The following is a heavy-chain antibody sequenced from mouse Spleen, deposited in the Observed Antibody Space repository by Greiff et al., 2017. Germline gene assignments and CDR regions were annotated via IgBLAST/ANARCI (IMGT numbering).Heavy chain of an antibody. CDR3: ARVYYYGSSYGAMDY. D-gene: IGHD1-1*01. CDR1: GFSLTSYG. CDR2: IWSGGST. J-gene: IGHJ4*01. V-gene: IGHV2-2*01. Sequence: QVQLQQSGPGLVQPSQSLSITCTVSGFSLTSYGVHWVRQSPGKGLEWLGVIWSGGSTDYNAAFISRLSISKDNSKSQVFFKMNSLQADDTAIYYCARVYYYGSSYGAMDYWGQGTSVTVSS.